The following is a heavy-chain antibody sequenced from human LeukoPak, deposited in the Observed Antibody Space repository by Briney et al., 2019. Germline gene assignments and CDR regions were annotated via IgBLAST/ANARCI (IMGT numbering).Heavy chain of an antibody. CDR3: ARSFRGFMIVVQPGAFDI. Sequence: PGGSLRLSCVASGFTFSDYYMSWVRPAPGKGLGWVSYISSSGSTIYYADSVKGRFTISRDNAKNSLYLQMNSLRAEDTAVYYCARSFRGFMIVVQPGAFDIWGQGTMVTVSS. CDR2: ISSSGSTI. V-gene: IGHV3-11*01. J-gene: IGHJ3*02. CDR1: GFTFSDYY. D-gene: IGHD3-22*01.